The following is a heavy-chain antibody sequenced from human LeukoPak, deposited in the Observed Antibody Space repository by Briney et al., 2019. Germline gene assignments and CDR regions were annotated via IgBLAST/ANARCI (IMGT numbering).Heavy chain of an antibody. J-gene: IGHJ4*02. CDR1: VGSISSSSYY. D-gene: IGHD4-17*01. CDR3: AMRLFDHVDGEGDY. Sequence: SETLSLTCTVSVGSISSSSYYCGWIRQPPGKGLEWIGSIYYSGSTYYNPSLKSRVTISVDTSKNQFSLKLSSVTAADTAVYYCAMRLFDHVDGEGDYWGQGTLVTVSS. V-gene: IGHV4-39*01. CDR2: IYYSGST.